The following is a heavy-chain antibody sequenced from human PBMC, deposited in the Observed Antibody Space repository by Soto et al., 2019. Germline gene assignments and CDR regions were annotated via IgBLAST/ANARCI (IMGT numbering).Heavy chain of an antibody. CDR1: GFTFSNYA. CDR2: SRDSGGSA. D-gene: IGHD2-15*01. J-gene: IGHJ4*02. Sequence: PGGSLRLSCEASGFTFSNYAMNWVRQAPGLGLEWVSISRDSGGSANYADSVQGRFTISRDNSKNTLYLQINSLTAADTAVYYCASQVVVAATVDYWGQGTLVTVSS. CDR3: ASQVVVAATVDY. V-gene: IGHV3-23*01.